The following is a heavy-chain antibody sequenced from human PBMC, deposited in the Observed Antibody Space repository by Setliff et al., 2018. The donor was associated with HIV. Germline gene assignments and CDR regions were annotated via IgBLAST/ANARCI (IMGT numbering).Heavy chain of an antibody. CDR2: IFYTGST. CDR3: GRQVPVPGVAVTPIDY. CDR1: GGSISSYY. V-gene: IGHV4-59*08. J-gene: IGHJ4*02. Sequence: SETLSLTCTVVSGGSISSYYWTWLRQFPGKGLEWIGFIFYTGSTTYNPSLNSRVTISVDTSKNQFSLKVTSVTAADTAVYYCGRQVPVPGVAVTPIDYWGQGTLVTVSS. D-gene: IGHD3-22*01.